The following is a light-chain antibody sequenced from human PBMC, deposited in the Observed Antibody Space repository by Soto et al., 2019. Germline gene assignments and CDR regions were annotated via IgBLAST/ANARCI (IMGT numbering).Light chain of an antibody. V-gene: IGLV1-44*01. CDR3: ASWDDSLSGGV. CDR2: TDY. J-gene: IGLJ3*02. Sequence: QSVLTQPPSASGTPGQRVIISCSGSNSNIGTHTVNWYQQLPGTAPKLLIYTDYQRPSGVPDRFSGSRSGTSASLAISGLQSEDEADYYCASWDDSLSGGVFGGGTKLTVL. CDR1: NSNIGTHT.